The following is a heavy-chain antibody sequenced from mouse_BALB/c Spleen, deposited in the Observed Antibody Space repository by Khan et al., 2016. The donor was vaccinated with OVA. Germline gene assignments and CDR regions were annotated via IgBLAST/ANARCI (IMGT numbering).Heavy chain of an antibody. CDR1: GYTFTTFW. J-gene: IGHJ2*01. CDR2: INPSTAYT. Sequence: QVQLKESGAELAKPGASVKMSCKASGYTFTTFWMHWVKQRPGQGLEWIGYINPSTAYTEYNQKFKDKATLTADQSSSTAYMQLSSLTSEDSAVYYCARLGYYYGSTYVYWGQGTTLTVSS. CDR3: ARLGYYYGSTYVY. D-gene: IGHD1-1*01. V-gene: IGHV1-7*01.